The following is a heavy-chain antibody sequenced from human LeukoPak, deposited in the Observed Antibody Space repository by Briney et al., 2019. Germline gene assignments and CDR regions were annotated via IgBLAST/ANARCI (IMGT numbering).Heavy chain of an antibody. CDR1: GFQISDYY. CDR3: ARDGVGRDFALDH. D-gene: IGHD2-8*01. V-gene: IGHV3-7*04. Sequence: PGGSLRLSCVASGFQISDYYMSWVHQAPGKGLEWVADIRHDGSDIYSVDSVRGRFTISRDTARNSVFLHMDNLRAEDTAVYYCARDGVGRDFALDHWGQGTPVTVSS. CDR2: IRHDGSDI. J-gene: IGHJ4*02.